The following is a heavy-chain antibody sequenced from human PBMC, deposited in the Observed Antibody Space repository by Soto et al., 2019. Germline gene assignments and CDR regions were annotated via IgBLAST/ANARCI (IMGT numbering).Heavy chain of an antibody. V-gene: IGHV1-69*02. CDR2: IIPFLGRT. D-gene: IGHD1-1*01. Sequence: QLHLVQSGAEVRKPGSSVKVSCKASGGTLSSYSVTWVRQAPGQGLEWMGRIIPFLGRTNYAQNFQGRVTFTADMSTIAAYMELSSLRSADTAISSCARTTGSPNSNWFDPWGQGTLVIVSS. J-gene: IGHJ5*02. CDR1: GGTLSSYS. CDR3: ARTTGSPNSNWFDP.